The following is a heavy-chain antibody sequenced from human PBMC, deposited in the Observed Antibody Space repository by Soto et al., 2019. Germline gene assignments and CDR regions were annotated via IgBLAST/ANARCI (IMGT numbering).Heavy chain of an antibody. CDR3: ARVPPYDFWSGYSL. J-gene: IGHJ4*02. CDR1: GFTFSSYS. CDR2: ISSSSSYI. V-gene: IGHV3-21*01. Sequence: EVQLVESGGGLVKPGGSLRLSCAASGFTFSSYSMNWVRQAPGKGLEWVSSISSSSSYIYYADSVKGRFTISRDNAKNSLYLQMNSLRAEVTAVYYCARVPPYDFWSGYSLWGQGTLVTVSS. D-gene: IGHD3-3*01.